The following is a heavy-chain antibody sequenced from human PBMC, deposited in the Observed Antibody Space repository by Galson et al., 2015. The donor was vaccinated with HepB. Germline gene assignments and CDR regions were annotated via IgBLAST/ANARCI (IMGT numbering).Heavy chain of an antibody. D-gene: IGHD2-21*02. Sequence: SLRLSCAASGFTFDDYTMHWVRQAPGKGLEWVSLISWDGGSTYYADSVKGRFTISRDNSKNSLYLQMNSLRTEDTALYYCAALPVVTATPLRNDAFDIWGQGTMVTVSS. CDR3: AALPVVTATPLRNDAFDI. V-gene: IGHV3-43*01. CDR2: ISWDGGST. CDR1: GFTFDDYT. J-gene: IGHJ3*02.